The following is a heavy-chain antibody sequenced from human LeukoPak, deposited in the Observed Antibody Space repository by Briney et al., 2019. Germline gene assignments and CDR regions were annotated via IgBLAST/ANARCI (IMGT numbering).Heavy chain of an antibody. J-gene: IGHJ4*02. V-gene: IGHV4-59*01. CDR2: IYYSGST. CDR1: GASISGYY. D-gene: IGHD6-13*01. CDR3: ASSPGIAAQFDY. Sequence: SETLSLTCTVSGASISGYYWSWIRQPPGKGLEWIGYIYYSGSTKYNPSLKSRVTITVDTSKNQFSLKLSSVTAADTAVYYCASSPGIAAQFDYWGQGTLVTVSS.